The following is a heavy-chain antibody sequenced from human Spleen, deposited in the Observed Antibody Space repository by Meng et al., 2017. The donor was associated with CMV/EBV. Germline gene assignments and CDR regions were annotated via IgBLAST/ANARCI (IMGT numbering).Heavy chain of an antibody. D-gene: IGHD6-13*01. V-gene: IGHV3-9*03. CDR3: AKDMGIATALGAFDI. J-gene: IGHJ3*02. CDR2: ISWNSGSI. Sequence: SLKISCAASGFTFDDYAMHWVRQAPGKGLEWVSGISWNSGSIGYADFVKGRLTISRDNAKNSLYLQMNSLRAEDMALYYCAKDMGIATALGAFDIWGQGTTVTVSS. CDR1: GFTFDDYA.